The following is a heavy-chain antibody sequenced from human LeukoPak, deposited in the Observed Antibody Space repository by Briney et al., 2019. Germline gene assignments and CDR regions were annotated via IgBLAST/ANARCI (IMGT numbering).Heavy chain of an antibody. D-gene: IGHD3-16*01. CDR2: IYYSGST. CDR3: ARRDYVWGRLDY. Sequence: PSETLSLTCTVSGGSISSSSYYWGWIRQPPGKGLEWIGSIYYSGSTYYNPSLKSRVTISVDTSKNQFSLKLSSVTAADTAVYYCARRDYVWGRLDYWGQGTLVTVSS. CDR1: GGSISSSSYY. V-gene: IGHV4-39*01. J-gene: IGHJ4*02.